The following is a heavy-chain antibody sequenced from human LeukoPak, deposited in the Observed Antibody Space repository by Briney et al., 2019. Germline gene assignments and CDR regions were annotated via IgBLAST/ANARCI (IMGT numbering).Heavy chain of an antibody. J-gene: IGHJ4*02. CDR3: ARERITIFGVVTGGIDY. CDR1: GFSFSDDT. D-gene: IGHD3-3*01. Sequence: PGGSLRLSCAASGFSFSDDTMHWVRQAPGKGLEWVAVISYDGSQKYDSVKGRFTISRDNSKNTLYLDMNSLRAEDTAVYYCARERITIFGVVTGGIDYWGQGTLVTVSS. CDR2: ISYDGSQK. V-gene: IGHV3-30-3*01.